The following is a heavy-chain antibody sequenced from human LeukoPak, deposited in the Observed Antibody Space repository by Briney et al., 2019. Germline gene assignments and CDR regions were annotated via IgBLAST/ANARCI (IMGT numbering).Heavy chain of an antibody. V-gene: IGHV4-59*01. CDR1: GGSISSYY. CDR2: IYYSGST. CDR3: ARGYSGYDT. D-gene: IGHD5-12*01. J-gene: IGHJ5*02. Sequence: SETLSLTCTVSGGSISSYYWSWIRQPPGKGLEWIGYIYYSGSTNYNPSLKSRVTISVDTSKNQFSLKLSSVTAAVTAVYYCARGYSGYDTWGQGTLVTVSS.